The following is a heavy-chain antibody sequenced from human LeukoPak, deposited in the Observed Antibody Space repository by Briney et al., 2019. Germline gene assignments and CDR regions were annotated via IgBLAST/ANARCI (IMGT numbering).Heavy chain of an antibody. CDR1: GFTFSSYG. J-gene: IGHJ4*02. D-gene: IGHD6-19*01. Sequence: GGSLRLSCAASGFTFSSYGMHWVRQAPGKGLEWVAFIRYDGSNKYYADSVKGRFTISRDNSKNTLYLQMNSLRAEDTAVYYCAKDCTQWLVRGEGPDYWGQGTLVTVSS. V-gene: IGHV3-30*02. CDR2: IRYDGSNK. CDR3: AKDCTQWLVRGEGPDY.